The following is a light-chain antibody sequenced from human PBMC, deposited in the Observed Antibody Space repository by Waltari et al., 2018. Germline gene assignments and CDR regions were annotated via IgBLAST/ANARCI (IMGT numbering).Light chain of an antibody. CDR2: DAS. J-gene: IGKJ2*01. CDR3: QQSNNWPYT. CDR1: QAISSA. V-gene: IGKV1D-13*01. Sequence: AVQLTQSPSSLSASVGDRVTITCRASQAISSALAWYQQKPGKAPNLLIYDASNLESGVPSRFSGSGSGTHFTLTISSLQPADFAVYYCQQSNNWPYTFGQGTKLEIK.